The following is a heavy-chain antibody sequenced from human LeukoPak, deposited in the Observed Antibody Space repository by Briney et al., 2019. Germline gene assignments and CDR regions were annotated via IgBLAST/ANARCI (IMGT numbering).Heavy chain of an antibody. J-gene: IGHJ4*02. Sequence: PGGSLTLFCAASGLPFRTYAMLWLRQAPGKGVEYVSAISGNGGRTYYANSVKGRFTISRDNSKNTLYLQVGSLRAEDMAVYYCAREDSSGYFPIEYWGQGTLVTVSS. CDR2: ISGNGGRT. V-gene: IGHV3-64*01. D-gene: IGHD3-22*01. CDR3: AREDSSGYFPIEY. CDR1: GLPFRTYA.